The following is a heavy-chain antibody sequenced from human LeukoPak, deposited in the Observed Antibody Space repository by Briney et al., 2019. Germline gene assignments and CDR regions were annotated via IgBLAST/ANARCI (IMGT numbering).Heavy chain of an antibody. CDR1: GFTFDDYA. J-gene: IGHJ4*02. CDR3: AKDIDEWREYYFDY. CDR2: ISWNSGSI. D-gene: IGHD3-10*01. Sequence: GGSLRLSCAASGFTFDDYAMHWVRQAPGKGLEWVSGISWNSGSIGYADSVKGRFTISRDNAKNSLYLQTNSLRAEDTALYYCAKDIDEWREYYFDYWGQGTLVTVSS. V-gene: IGHV3-9*01.